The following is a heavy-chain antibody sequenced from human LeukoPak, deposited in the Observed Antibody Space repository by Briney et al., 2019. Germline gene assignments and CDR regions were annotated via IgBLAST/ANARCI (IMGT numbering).Heavy chain of an antibody. CDR1: GCSINSDNYY. D-gene: IGHD3-16*01. V-gene: IGHV4-61*02. CDR2: SYTSGSN. Sequence: SETLSLTCTVSGCSINSDNYYWSWIPQPAGKGLVWIRRSYTSGSNNSDPSLKRRVITSVNTSKKQISLKLSSVTAADTAVYYCARIWGPNWFDPWGPGTLVTVSS. J-gene: IGHJ5*02. CDR3: ARIWGPNWFDP.